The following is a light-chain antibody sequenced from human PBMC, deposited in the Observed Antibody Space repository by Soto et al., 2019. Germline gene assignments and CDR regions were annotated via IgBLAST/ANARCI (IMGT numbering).Light chain of an antibody. Sequence: EIVLTQSPATLSLSPGERATLSCRASQSVSSILAWYQQKPGQAPRLLIYGASTRATGIPARFSGSGSGTEFTLTISSLQSEDFAVYYCQQYNNWPRTFGQGTKVDI. CDR2: GAS. CDR3: QQYNNWPRT. V-gene: IGKV3-15*01. J-gene: IGKJ1*01. CDR1: QSVSSI.